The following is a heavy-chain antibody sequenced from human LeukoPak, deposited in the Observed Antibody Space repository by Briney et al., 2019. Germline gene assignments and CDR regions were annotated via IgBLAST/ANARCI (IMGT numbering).Heavy chain of an antibody. CDR1: GFTFSSYA. V-gene: IGHV3-23*01. J-gene: IGHJ4*02. CDR2: ISGSGGST. Sequence: GGTLRLSCAASGFTFSSYAMSWVRQAPGKGLGWVSAISGSGGSTYYADSVKGRFTISRDNSKNTLYLQMNSLRAEDTAVYYCAKDGLYDRITPYYFDYWGQGTLVTVSS. CDR3: AKDGLYDRITPYYFDY. D-gene: IGHD3-22*01.